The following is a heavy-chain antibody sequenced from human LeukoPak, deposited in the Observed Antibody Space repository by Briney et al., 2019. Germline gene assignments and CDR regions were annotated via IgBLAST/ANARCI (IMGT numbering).Heavy chain of an antibody. CDR1: GLTVSSKY. CDR2: IYSGGST. V-gene: IGHV3-53*01. J-gene: IGHJ4*02. D-gene: IGHD2/OR15-2a*01. Sequence: PGGSLRLSCAASGLTVSSKYMSWVRQTPGKGLEWVSVIYSGGSTYYADSVKGRFTISRDNSRNTLYLQMYSLRVEDTAVYYCATGSMGGYYFGYWGQGTLVTVSS. CDR3: ATGSMGGYYFGY.